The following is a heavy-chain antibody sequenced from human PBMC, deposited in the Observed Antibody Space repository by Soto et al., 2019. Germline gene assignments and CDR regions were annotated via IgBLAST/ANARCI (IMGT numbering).Heavy chain of an antibody. CDR3: ARDLGGAGSY. D-gene: IGHD1-26*01. Sequence: AQLVESGGGLVQPGGCLRLSCAASGFTFSNYWMHWVRQVPGQGPVWVSRLNRDGSRTDYADSVRGRFTIFRDNARNTLYLQMNSLRAEDTAMYYCARDLGGAGSYWGQGTLVTVSS. CDR2: LNRDGSRT. CDR1: GFTFSNYW. J-gene: IGHJ4*02. V-gene: IGHV3-74*01.